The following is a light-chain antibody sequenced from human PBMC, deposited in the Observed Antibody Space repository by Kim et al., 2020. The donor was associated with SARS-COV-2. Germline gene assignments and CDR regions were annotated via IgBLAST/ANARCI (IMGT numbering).Light chain of an antibody. Sequence: SSELTQDPAVSVALGQTVRITCQGDSLRSYYATWYQQKPGQAPILVFYGKNNRPSGIPDRFSGSSSGNTASLTITGTQAGDEADYYCNSRDNNNNVLFGGGTRLTVL. CDR3: NSRDNNNNVL. V-gene: IGLV3-19*01. J-gene: IGLJ2*01. CDR2: GKN. CDR1: SLRSYY.